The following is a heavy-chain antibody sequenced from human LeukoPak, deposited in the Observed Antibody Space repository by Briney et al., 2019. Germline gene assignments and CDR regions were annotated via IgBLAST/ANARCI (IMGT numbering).Heavy chain of an antibody. Sequence: VASVKVSCKVSGYTLTELSMHLVRQAPGKGLEWMGGFDPEDGETIYAQKFQGRVTMTEDTSTDTAYMELSSLRSEDTAVYYCATGDWSSGYYFDYWGQGTLVTVSS. D-gene: IGHD3-9*01. CDR1: GYTLTELS. J-gene: IGHJ4*02. CDR3: ATGDWSSGYYFDY. V-gene: IGHV1-24*01. CDR2: FDPEDGET.